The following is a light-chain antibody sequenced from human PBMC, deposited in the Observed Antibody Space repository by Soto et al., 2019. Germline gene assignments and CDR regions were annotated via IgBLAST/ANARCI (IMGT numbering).Light chain of an antibody. CDR1: QSVTAW. Sequence: DIQLTQSPSTLSASVGDRVTITCRASQSVTAWLSWYQQKPGQAPKLLIYDASILQSWVPSRFSGSGSGTECFLTISSLQPDDFATYYCQQYYLSCTFGQGTKVEIK. CDR2: DAS. J-gene: IGKJ2*02. V-gene: IGKV1-5*01. CDR3: QQYYLSCT.